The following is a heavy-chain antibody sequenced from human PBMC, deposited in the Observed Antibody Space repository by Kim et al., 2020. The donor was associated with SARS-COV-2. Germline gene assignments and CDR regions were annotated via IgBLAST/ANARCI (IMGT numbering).Heavy chain of an antibody. D-gene: IGHD6-6*01. CDR3: VRDTGRYSSSSEYYYYYGMDV. Sequence: ASVKVSCKASGYTFIHYGISWVRQAPGQGLEWMGWIGPYNDNTNFAQKLQGRVTMTTETSTSTAYMELRSLISDDTAVYYCVRDTGRYSSSSEYYYYYGMDVWGQGTTVTVSS. CDR2: IGPYNDNT. J-gene: IGHJ6*02. V-gene: IGHV1-18*04. CDR1: GYTFIHYG.